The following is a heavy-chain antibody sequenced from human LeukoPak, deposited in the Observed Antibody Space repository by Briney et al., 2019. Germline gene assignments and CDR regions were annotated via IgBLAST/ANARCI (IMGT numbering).Heavy chain of an antibody. CDR2: IMQDGTEK. Sequence: GGSLRLSCAASGFTFSSYGMTWVRQAPGKGLEWVANIMQDGTEKNYVDSVKGRFTTSRDNAKNSLYLQMNSLRAEDTAVYYCARGMGDYWGQGTLVTVSS. CDR1: GFTFSSYG. D-gene: IGHD1-26*01. V-gene: IGHV3-7*03. CDR3: ARGMGDY. J-gene: IGHJ4*02.